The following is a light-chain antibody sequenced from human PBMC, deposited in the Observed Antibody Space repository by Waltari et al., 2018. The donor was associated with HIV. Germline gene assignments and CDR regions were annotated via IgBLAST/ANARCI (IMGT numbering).Light chain of an antibody. J-gene: IGKJ1*01. CDR3: HQYFSAPWT. V-gene: IGKV4-1*01. CDR1: QSLLYSANNKNY. CDR2: WAS. Sequence: DIVMTQSPDSLAVSLGERATINCKSGQSLLYSANNKNYLAWSQQKPGQPPKLLIYWASTRESGVPDRCSGSGSGTDFTLTISSLQADDVAVYYCHQYFSAPWTFGQGTKVEFK.